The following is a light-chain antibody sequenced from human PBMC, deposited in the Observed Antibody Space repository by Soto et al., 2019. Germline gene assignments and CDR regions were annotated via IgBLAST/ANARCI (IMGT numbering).Light chain of an antibody. CDR2: SAS. Sequence: SASVVDRFTLPCRSSQYIHVSLAWYQPKPGKAPELLIYSASRLQSGVPSRFGGSGSGTDFTLTISDLQPEDFATYYCQQSYTTPPITFGLGTRLEIK. V-gene: IGKV1-39*01. J-gene: IGKJ5*01. CDR1: QYIHVS. CDR3: QQSYTTPPIT.